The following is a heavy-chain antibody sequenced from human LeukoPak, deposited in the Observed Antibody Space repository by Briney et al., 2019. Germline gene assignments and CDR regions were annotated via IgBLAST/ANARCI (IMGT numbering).Heavy chain of an antibody. Sequence: GGSLRLSCAASGFTFSSYAMSWVRQAPGKGLEWVSAISGSGGSTYYADSVKGRFTISRDNSKNTLYLQMNSLRAEDTAVYYCAREGVAYSSSWSNPWDYWGQGTLVTVSS. V-gene: IGHV3-23*01. J-gene: IGHJ4*02. CDR2: ISGSGGST. CDR3: AREGVAYSSSWSNPWDY. D-gene: IGHD6-13*01. CDR1: GFTFSSYA.